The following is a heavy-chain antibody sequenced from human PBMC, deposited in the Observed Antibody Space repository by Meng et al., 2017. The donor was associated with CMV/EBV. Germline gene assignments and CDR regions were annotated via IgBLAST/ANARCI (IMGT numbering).Heavy chain of an antibody. CDR3: ARWYYYDSSGYYGGGSSVDY. CDR2: ISSSSSYV. V-gene: IGHV3-21*01. CDR1: GFTFSSYS. J-gene: IGHJ4*02. D-gene: IGHD3-22*01. Sequence: GGSLRLSCAASGFTFSSYSMNWVRQAPGKGLEWVSSISSSSSYVYYADSVKGRFTISRDNAKNSLYLQMNSLRAEDTAVYYCARWYYYDSSGYYGGGSSVDYWGQGTLVTVSS.